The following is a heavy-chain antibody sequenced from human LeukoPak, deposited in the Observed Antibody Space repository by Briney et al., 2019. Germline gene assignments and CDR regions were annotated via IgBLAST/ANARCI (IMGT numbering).Heavy chain of an antibody. CDR1: GYTFTNYD. CDR3: AREAYYGSGSYYRNYYYYYGMDV. D-gene: IGHD3-10*01. V-gene: IGHV1-8*01. Sequence: ASVKVSCKASGYTFTNYDINWVRQATGQGLEWTGWMNPNSGNTGYAQKFQGRVTMTRNTSISTAYMELSSLRSEDTAVYYCAREAYYGSGSYYRNYYYYYGMDVWGQGTTVTVSS. J-gene: IGHJ6*02. CDR2: MNPNSGNT.